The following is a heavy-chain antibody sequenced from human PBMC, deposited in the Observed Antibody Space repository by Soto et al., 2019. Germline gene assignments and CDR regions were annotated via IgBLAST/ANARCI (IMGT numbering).Heavy chain of an antibody. Sequence: GGSLRLSCAASGFTFSSYAMHWVRQAPGKGLEWVAVISYDGSNKYYADSVKGRFTISRDNSKNTLYLQMNSLRAEDTAVYYCARDLFDYGGNLAFDYWGQGTLVTVSS. CDR2: ISYDGSNK. CDR1: GFTFSSYA. V-gene: IGHV3-30-3*01. J-gene: IGHJ4*02. CDR3: ARDLFDYGGNLAFDY. D-gene: IGHD4-17*01.